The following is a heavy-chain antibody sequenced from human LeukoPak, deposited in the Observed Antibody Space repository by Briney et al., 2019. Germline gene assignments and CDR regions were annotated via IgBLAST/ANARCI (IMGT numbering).Heavy chain of an antibody. Sequence: ASVKVSCKASGYTFTGYYMHWVPQAPGQGLEWMGRINPNSGGTNYAQKFQGRVTMTRDTSISTDYMELSRLRSDDTAAYYCARANRDGYNLGYWGQGTLVTVSS. CDR3: ARANRDGYNLGY. V-gene: IGHV1-2*06. CDR1: GYTFTGYY. CDR2: INPNSGGT. D-gene: IGHD5-24*01. J-gene: IGHJ4*02.